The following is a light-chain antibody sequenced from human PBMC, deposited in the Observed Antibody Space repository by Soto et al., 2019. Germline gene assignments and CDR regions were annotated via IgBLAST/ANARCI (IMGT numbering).Light chain of an antibody. Sequence: QSVLTQPRSVSGSRGQSVTITCSGTSSDIGHYNYVSWYQQHPGRAPKLIIYDVIKRPAGVPDRFSGSKTGNTASLTISGLQADDEADYYCASNAGRYSVVFGGGTKVTV. V-gene: IGLV2-11*01. CDR2: DVI. CDR1: SSDIGHYNY. CDR3: ASNAGRYSVV. J-gene: IGLJ2*01.